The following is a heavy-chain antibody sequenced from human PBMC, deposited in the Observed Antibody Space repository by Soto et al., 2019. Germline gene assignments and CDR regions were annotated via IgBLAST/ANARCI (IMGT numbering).Heavy chain of an antibody. Sequence: EVQLLESGDGFIQPGGSLRLSCAASGFTFGSYAMSWVRQAPGKGLEWVSSTSASGGTTYYADSVKGRFTISRDNSKNMLYLERNSLRAEDTAVYYGAKAKDSSSWWAVDYWGQGTLVTVSS. V-gene: IGHV3-23*01. J-gene: IGHJ4*02. CDR1: GFTFGSYA. CDR2: TSASGGTT. CDR3: AKAKDSSSWWAVDY. D-gene: IGHD6-13*01.